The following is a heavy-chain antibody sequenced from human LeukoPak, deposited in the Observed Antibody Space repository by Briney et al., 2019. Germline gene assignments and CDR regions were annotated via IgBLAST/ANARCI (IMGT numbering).Heavy chain of an antibody. CDR3: AFARDWLLFAY. CDR2: IYYSGST. D-gene: IGHD3/OR15-3a*01. CDR1: GGSISSYY. Sequence: SETLSLTCTVSGGSISSYYWSWIRQPPGKGLEWIGYIYYSGSTNYNPSLKSRVTISVDTSKNQFSLKLSSVTAADTAVYYCAFARDWLLFAYWGQGTLVTVSS. J-gene: IGHJ4*02. V-gene: IGHV4-59*08.